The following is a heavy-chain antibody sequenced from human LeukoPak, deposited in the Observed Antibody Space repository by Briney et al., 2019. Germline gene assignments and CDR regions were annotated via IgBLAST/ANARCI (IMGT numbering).Heavy chain of an antibody. D-gene: IGHD6-19*01. Sequence: RSGGSLRLSCAASGFTFSSYSMNWVRQAPGKGLEWVSSISSSSSSYIYYADSVKGRFTISRDNAKNSLYLQMNSLRAEDTAVYYCARDGPPTWLVPYNWFDPWGQGTLVTVSS. CDR3: ARDGPPTWLVPYNWFDP. V-gene: IGHV3-21*01. J-gene: IGHJ5*02. CDR2: ISSSSSSYI. CDR1: GFTFSSYS.